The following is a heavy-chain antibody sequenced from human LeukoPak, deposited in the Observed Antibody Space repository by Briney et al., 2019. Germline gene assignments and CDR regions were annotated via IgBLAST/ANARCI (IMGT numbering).Heavy chain of an antibody. CDR2: ISGGVSAI. CDR1: GFPFSTYS. J-gene: IGHJ3*02. D-gene: IGHD6-6*01. Sequence: GGSLRLSCAASGFPFSTYSMNWVRQAPGRGLEWLAYISGGVSAISYAPSVQALFTLSSDTAQISLYLQMNSLSAEDMALYYCAKAKESEGIAARPGAFDIWGQGTMVTVSS. CDR3: AKAKESEGIAARPGAFDI. V-gene: IGHV3-48*01.